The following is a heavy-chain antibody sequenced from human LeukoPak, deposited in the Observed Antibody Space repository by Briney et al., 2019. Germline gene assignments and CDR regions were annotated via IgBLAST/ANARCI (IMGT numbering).Heavy chain of an antibody. CDR2: INPNSGGT. V-gene: IGHV1-2*02. CDR3: AREEVDYDYVWGSYRYTDY. Sequence: ASVKVSCKASGYTFTGYYIHWVRQAAGQGLEWMGWINPNSGGTNYAQKFQGRVTLTRDTSISTAYMELSRLRSDDTAVYYCAREEVDYDYVWGSYRYTDYWGQGTLVTVSS. D-gene: IGHD3-16*02. CDR1: GYTFTGYY. J-gene: IGHJ4*02.